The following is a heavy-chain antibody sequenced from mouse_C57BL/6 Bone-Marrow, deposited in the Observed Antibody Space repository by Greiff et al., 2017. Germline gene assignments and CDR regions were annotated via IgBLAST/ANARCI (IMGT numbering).Heavy chain of an antibody. V-gene: IGHV5-17*01. CDR2: ISSGSSTI. CDR1: GFTFSDYG. CDR3: ERADGSSSFDC. Sequence: DVMLVESGGGLVKPGGSLKLSCAASGFTFSDYGMHWVRQAPEKGLEWVAYISSGSSTIYYADTVKGRFTISRDNAKNTLFLQMTSLRSEDTAMYYCERADGSSSFDCGGQGTSLTVSS. D-gene: IGHD1-1*01. J-gene: IGHJ2*03.